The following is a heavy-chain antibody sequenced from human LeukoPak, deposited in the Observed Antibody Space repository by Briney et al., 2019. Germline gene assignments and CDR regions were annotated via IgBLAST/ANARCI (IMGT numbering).Heavy chain of an antibody. V-gene: IGHV1-2*02. J-gene: IGHJ4*02. Sequence: ASVTVSCKASGYTFTGYYMPWVRQAPGQGLEWMGWINPNSGGTNYAQKFQGRVTMTRDTSISTAYMELSRLRSDDTAVYYCAIAVAGTDPPFDYWGQGTLVTVSS. CDR1: GYTFTGYY. CDR2: INPNSGGT. CDR3: AIAVAGTDPPFDY. D-gene: IGHD6-19*01.